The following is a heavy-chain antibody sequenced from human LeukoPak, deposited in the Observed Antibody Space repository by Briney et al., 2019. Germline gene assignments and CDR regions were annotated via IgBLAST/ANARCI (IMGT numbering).Heavy chain of an antibody. J-gene: IGHJ5*02. D-gene: IGHD1-1*01. CDR3: ARGYNWNDVWFDP. CDR2: IYYSGST. V-gene: IGHV4-59*11. Sequence: SETPSLTCTVSGGSISSHYWSWIRQPPGKGLEWIGYIYYSGSTNYNPSLKSRVTISVDTSKNQFSLKLSSVTAADTAVYYCARGYNWNDVWFDPWGQGTLVTVSS. CDR1: GGSISSHY.